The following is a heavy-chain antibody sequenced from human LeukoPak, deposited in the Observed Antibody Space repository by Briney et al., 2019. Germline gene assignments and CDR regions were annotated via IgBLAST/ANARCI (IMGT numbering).Heavy chain of an antibody. J-gene: IGHJ5*02. CDR1: GFTFGSYS. V-gene: IGHV3-21*01. D-gene: IGHD2-2*01. Sequence: KTGGSLRLSCAASGFTFGSYSMNWVRQAPGKGLEWVSSISSSSSHKYYADSVKGRITISRDNAKNSLYLQMNSLRAEDTAVYYCTRAPLFGQYQPDHWGQGTLVTVSS. CDR3: TRAPLFGQYQPDH. CDR2: ISSSSSHK.